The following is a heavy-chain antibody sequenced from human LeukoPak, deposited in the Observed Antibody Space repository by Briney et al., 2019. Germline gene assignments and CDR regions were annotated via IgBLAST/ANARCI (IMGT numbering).Heavy chain of an antibody. V-gene: IGHV4-61*01. CDR1: TGSISISSYY. Sequence: SETLSLTCTVSTGSISISSYYWSWIRQPPGKGLEWIGYIYYSGSTNYNPSLKSRVTISVDTSKNQFSLKLSSVTAADTAVYYCARGAPTIAAAGHNWFDPWGQGTLVTVSS. J-gene: IGHJ5*02. D-gene: IGHD6-13*01. CDR3: ARGAPTIAAAGHNWFDP. CDR2: IYYSGST.